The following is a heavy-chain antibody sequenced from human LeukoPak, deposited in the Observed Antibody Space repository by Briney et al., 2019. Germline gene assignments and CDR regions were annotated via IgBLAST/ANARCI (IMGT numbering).Heavy chain of an antibody. J-gene: IGHJ6*03. CDR2: IWYDGSNK. CDR1: GFTFSSYG. CDR3: AREGNSGSYWYHYYMDV. V-gene: IGHV3-33*01. Sequence: GGSLRLSCAASGFTFSSYGMHWVRQAPGKGLEWVAVIWYDGSNKYYADSVKGRFTISRDNSKNTLYLQMNSLRAEDTAVYYCAREGNSGSYWYHYYMDVWGKGTTVTVSS. D-gene: IGHD1-26*01.